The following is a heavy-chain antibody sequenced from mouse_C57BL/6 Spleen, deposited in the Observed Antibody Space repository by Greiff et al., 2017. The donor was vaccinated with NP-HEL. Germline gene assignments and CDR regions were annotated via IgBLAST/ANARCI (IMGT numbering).Heavy chain of an antibody. CDR3: TRSSNYRYFDY. Sequence: EVHLVESGAGLVKPGGSLKLSCAASGFTFSSYAMSWVRQTQEKRLEWVAYISSGGDYIYYADTVKGRFTISRDNARNTLYLQMSSLKSEDTAMYYCTRSSNYRYFDYWGQGTTLTVSS. J-gene: IGHJ2*01. V-gene: IGHV5-9-1*02. CDR1: GFTFSSYA. D-gene: IGHD2-5*01. CDR2: ISSGGDYI.